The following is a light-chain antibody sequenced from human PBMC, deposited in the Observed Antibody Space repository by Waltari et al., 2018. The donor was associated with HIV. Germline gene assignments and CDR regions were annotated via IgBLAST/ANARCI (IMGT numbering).Light chain of an antibody. CDR3: QQRSNWI. CDR1: QSVSSY. J-gene: IGKJ5*01. V-gene: IGKV3-11*01. CDR2: DAS. Sequence: EIVLTQSPATLSLSPGERATLSCRASQSVSSYLAWYQQKPGQAPRLLIYDASNRATGIPARFSGSASGTDFTLTISSLEPEEFAVYYCQQRSNWIFGQGTRLEIK.